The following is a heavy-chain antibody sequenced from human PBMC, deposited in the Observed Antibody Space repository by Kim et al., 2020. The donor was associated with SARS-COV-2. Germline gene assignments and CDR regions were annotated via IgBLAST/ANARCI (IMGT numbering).Heavy chain of an antibody. V-gene: IGHV4-39*01. CDR3: ASLLWFGEYYFDY. Sequence: SNPSLKSRVTISVDTSKNQFSLKLSSVTAADTAVYYCASLLWFGEYYFDYWGQGTLVTVSS. J-gene: IGHJ4*02. D-gene: IGHD3-10*01.